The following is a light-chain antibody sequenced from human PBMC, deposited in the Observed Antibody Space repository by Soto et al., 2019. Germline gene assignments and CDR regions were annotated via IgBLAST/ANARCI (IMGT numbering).Light chain of an antibody. CDR2: AAS. Sequence: DIQMTQSPTSLSASVGDRVTITCRASQGIRNFVAWYQQKPGKAPKLLIYAASTLQSGVPSRFSGSGSGTDFTLTINILQPEDVATYSCQKYSSVPVFGPGTKVDIK. CDR3: QKYSSVPV. V-gene: IGKV1-27*01. J-gene: IGKJ3*01. CDR1: QGIRNF.